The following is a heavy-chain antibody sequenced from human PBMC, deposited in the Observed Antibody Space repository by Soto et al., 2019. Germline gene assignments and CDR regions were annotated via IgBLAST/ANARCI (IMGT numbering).Heavy chain of an antibody. Sequence: QVQLVESGGGVVQPGRSLRLSCAASGFTFSSYAMHWVRQAPGKGLEWLAVISYDGSNKYYADSVKGRFTISRYNSKNTLYLQMNRLRAEDTAVYYCARDKEYRIAARLPDRVPPGGMDVWGQGTTVTVSS. D-gene: IGHD6-6*01. CDR3: ARDKEYRIAARLPDRVPPGGMDV. CDR1: GFTFSSYA. V-gene: IGHV3-30-3*01. J-gene: IGHJ6*02. CDR2: ISYDGSNK.